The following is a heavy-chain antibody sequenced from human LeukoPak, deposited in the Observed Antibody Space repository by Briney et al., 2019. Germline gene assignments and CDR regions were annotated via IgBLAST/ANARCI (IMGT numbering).Heavy chain of an antibody. J-gene: IGHJ4*02. Sequence: PGGSLRLSCAASGFTFSSYAMSWVRQAPGKGLEWVSAISAGGGTTYYADSVKGRFTISRDKSKNTLYLQMNSLRAEDTAVYYCAKDRDLEPAAIDYWGQGTLVTVSS. CDR2: ISAGGGTT. D-gene: IGHD2-2*02. CDR3: AKDRDLEPAAIDY. CDR1: GFTFSSYA. V-gene: IGHV3-23*01.